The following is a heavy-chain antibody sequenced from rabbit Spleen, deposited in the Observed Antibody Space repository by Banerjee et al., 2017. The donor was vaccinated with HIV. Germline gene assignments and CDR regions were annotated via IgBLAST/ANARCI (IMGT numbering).Heavy chain of an antibody. V-gene: IGHV1S40*01. CDR1: GFSFINNYY. J-gene: IGHJ4*01. CDR2: IYASTTGST. Sequence: QQLEESGGDLVKPGASLTLTCTASGFSFINNYYMCWVRQAPGKGLEWTGCIYASTTGSTWYANWAKGRFTISKTSSTTVTLQMTSLTAADTATYFCARGRGSGATYDLWGPGTLVTVS. CDR3: ARGRGSGATYDL. D-gene: IGHD1-1*01.